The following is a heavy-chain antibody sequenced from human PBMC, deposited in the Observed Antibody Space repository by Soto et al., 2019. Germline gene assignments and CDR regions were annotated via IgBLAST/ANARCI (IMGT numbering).Heavy chain of an antibody. D-gene: IGHD1-26*01. CDR1: GGTFSNYA. V-gene: IGHV1-69*15. CDR3: AKDGGKDVYFGNWFDP. CDR2: IIPIFGSA. Sequence: QVQLVQSGAEVKKPGSSVKVSCKASGGTFSNYAITWVRQAPGQGLEWLGRIIPIFGSANYAQKFQGRVTSTADEATTTAYMELSSLRSDDTAVYYCAKDGGKDVYFGNWFDPWGQGTLVTVSS. J-gene: IGHJ5*02.